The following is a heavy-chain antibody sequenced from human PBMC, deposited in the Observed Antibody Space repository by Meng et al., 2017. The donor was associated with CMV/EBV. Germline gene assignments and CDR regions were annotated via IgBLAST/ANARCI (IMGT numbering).Heavy chain of an antibody. J-gene: IGHJ6*02. D-gene: IGHD3-3*01. Sequence: GGSLRLSCAASGFTLDDYGMSWVRQAPGKGLEWVAGSNWNGGSTGYADSVKGRFTISRDNAKHSLYLQMNSLRAEDTALYYCARNGERSNNYDFLSGYYYYYYGMDVWGQGTTVTVSS. CDR3: ARNGERSNNYDFLSGYYYYYYGMDV. V-gene: IGHV3-20*04. CDR2: SNWNGGST. CDR1: GFTLDDYG.